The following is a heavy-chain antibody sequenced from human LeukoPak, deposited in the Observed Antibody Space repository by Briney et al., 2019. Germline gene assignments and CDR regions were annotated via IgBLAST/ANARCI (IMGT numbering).Heavy chain of an antibody. V-gene: IGHV1-46*01. D-gene: IGHD3-9*01. CDR3: ARGGYDILTGYYPGLDYYYMDV. Sequence: ASVKVSCKASGYTFTSYYMHWVRQAPGQGLEWMGIINPSGGSTSYAQKFQGRVTMTRDTSTSTVYMELSSLRSEDTAVYYCARGGYDILTGYYPGLDYYYMDVWGKGTTVTISS. J-gene: IGHJ6*03. CDR2: INPSGGST. CDR1: GYTFTSYY.